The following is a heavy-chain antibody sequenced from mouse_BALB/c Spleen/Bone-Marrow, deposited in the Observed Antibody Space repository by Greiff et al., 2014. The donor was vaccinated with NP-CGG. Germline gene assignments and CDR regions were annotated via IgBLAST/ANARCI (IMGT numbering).Heavy chain of an antibody. V-gene: IGHV4-1*02. CDR3: ARLNYYGNLFV. CDR1: GFVFSRYW. D-gene: IGHD1-1*01. Sequence: VQLQQSGGGLVQPGGSLKLSCAASGFVFSRYWMSWVRQAPGKGLEWIGEINPDSSKINYTPSLKDKFIISRDNAKNTLYLQMSKVRSEDTALYYCARLNYYGNLFVWGAGTTVTVSS. CDR2: INPDSSKI. J-gene: IGHJ1*01.